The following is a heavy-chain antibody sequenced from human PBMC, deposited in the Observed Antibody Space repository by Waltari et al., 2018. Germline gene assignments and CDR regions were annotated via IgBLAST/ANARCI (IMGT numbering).Heavy chain of an antibody. Sequence: QMQLVQSGPEVKKPGTSVTVSCEASGFTFQTSAMEWVRQTRGRHLEWMGWVGVASGNTRVADNFRERRSIRRDIPTRTVYMDLRNLTFNDTAVYYCVAAGAGYGNTWYAYWGQGTPVTVSS. D-gene: IGHD1-26*01. CDR3: VAAGAGYGNTWYAY. J-gene: IGHJ4*02. CDR1: GFTFQTSA. CDR2: VGVASGNT. V-gene: IGHV1-58*02.